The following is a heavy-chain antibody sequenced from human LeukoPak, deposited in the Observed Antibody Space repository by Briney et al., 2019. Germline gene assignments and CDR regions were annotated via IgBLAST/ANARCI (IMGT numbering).Heavy chain of an antibody. D-gene: IGHD4-17*01. V-gene: IGHV4-31*03. CDR1: GGSISSGGYY. CDR3: ASLGNYGDYFDY. CDR2: IYYSGST. J-gene: IGHJ4*02. Sequence: SETLSLTCTVSGGSISSGGYYWSWIRQHPGKGLEWIGYIYYSGSTYYNPSLKSRVTISVDTSKDQFSLKLSSVTAADTAVYYCASLGNYGDYFDYWGQGTLVTVSS.